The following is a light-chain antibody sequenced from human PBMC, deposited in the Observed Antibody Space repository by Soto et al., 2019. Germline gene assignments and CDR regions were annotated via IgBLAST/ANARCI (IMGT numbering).Light chain of an antibody. CDR2: QAS. CDR3: QQYNGYPET. J-gene: IGKJ1*01. CDR1: QPINRW. Sequence: DIQLTQSPSILSASIGDRVILTCRASQPINRWLAWYQQKPGKAPKLLIHQASSLQGGVPSRFAGSGSGTQFTLTISSLQPEDSATYYCQQYNGYPETFGQGTKVEIK. V-gene: IGKV1-5*03.